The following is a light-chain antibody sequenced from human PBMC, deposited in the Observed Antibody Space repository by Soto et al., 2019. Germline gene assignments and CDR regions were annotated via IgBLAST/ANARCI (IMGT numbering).Light chain of an antibody. J-gene: IGKJ4*01. CDR2: DAS. CDR3: PQYDHYPLT. CDR1: QSVGSW. V-gene: IGKV1-5*01. Sequence: DIQMTQSPSTLSASVGDRVTISCRASQSVGSWLAWYQQKPGKAPKFLIYDASTLESGVPSRFSGSGSGTEFTLTISSLQPDDFDTYSSPQYDHYPLTSGGGTKVDIK.